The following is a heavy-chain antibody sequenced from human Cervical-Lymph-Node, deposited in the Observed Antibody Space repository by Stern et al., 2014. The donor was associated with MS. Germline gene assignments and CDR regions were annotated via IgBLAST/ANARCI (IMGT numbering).Heavy chain of an antibody. V-gene: IGHV3-7*04. CDR2: IKKDGSEK. J-gene: IGHJ4*02. CDR1: GFTFSRHW. Sequence: EVQLVESGGNLVQPGGALRLSCATSGFTFSRHWMTWVRRAPGKGLEWVANIKKDGSEKYYVDSVKGRFTISRDNAKTSLSLQMSSLRVEDSAVYYCVRGPDYGDHADYFDQWGQGTLVTVSS. CDR3: VRGPDYGDHADYFDQ. D-gene: IGHD4-17*01.